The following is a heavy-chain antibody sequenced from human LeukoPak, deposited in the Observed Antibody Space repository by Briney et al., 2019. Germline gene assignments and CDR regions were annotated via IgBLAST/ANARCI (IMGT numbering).Heavy chain of an antibody. CDR3: AKDSRGESGYDLHY. Sequence: GGSLRLSCAASGFTFSSYGMHWVRQAPGKGLEWVAVISYDGSNKYYADSVKGRFTISRDNSKNTLYLQMNSLRAEDTAVYYCAKDSRGESGYDLHYWGQGTLVTVSS. V-gene: IGHV3-30*18. D-gene: IGHD5-12*01. CDR2: ISYDGSNK. CDR1: GFTFSSYG. J-gene: IGHJ4*02.